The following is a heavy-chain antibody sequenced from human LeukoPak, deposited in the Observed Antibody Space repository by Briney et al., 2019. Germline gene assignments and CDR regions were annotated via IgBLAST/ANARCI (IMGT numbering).Heavy chain of an antibody. CDR1: GGSFSGYY. Sequence: SETLSLTCAVYGGSFSGYYWSWIRQPPGKGLEWIGEINHSGSTNYNPSLKSRVTISVDTSKNQFSLKLSSVTAADTAVYYCARARERTAARVIAVDYWGQGTLVTVSS. J-gene: IGHJ4*02. D-gene: IGHD6-6*01. V-gene: IGHV4-34*01. CDR2: INHSGST. CDR3: ARARERTAARVIAVDY.